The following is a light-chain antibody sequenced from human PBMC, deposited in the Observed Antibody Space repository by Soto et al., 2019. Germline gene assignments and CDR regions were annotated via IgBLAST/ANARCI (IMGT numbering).Light chain of an antibody. CDR2: GAS. Sequence: AIQMTQSPSSLSASVGDRVTITCRASQGIRDDLGWYQQKPGKAPKLLIYGASRLQSGVPSRFSGSGSGTDFTLTISSLQSEDFATYYCLQDYNYPWTFGHGTKVEIK. CDR3: LQDYNYPWT. V-gene: IGKV1-6*01. J-gene: IGKJ1*01. CDR1: QGIRDD.